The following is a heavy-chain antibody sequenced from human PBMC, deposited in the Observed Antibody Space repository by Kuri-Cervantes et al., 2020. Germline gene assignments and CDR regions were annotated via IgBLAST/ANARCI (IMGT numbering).Heavy chain of an antibody. D-gene: IGHD3-9*01. J-gene: IGHJ5*02. CDR1: GGTFSSYA. CDR2: IIPIFGTA. Sequence: SVKVSCKASGGTFSSYAISWVRQAPGQGLEWMGGIIPIFGTANYAQKFQGRVTITADKSTRTAYMELSSLRSEDTAVYYCARGRDPNYDILTGYYHWGQGTLVTVSS. CDR3: ARGRDPNYDILTGYYH. V-gene: IGHV1-69*06.